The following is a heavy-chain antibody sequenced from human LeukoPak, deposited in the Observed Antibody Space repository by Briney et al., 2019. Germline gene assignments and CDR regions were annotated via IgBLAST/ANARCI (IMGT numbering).Heavy chain of an antibody. V-gene: IGHV1-2*02. CDR2: INPNSGGT. J-gene: IGHJ4*02. CDR1: GFTFTAYF. D-gene: IGHD3-22*01. CDR3: ASQNYYDTSGPYVY. Sequence: VKVSCKASGFTFTAYFMHWVRQAPGQGLEWMGWINPNSGGTNYAQKFQGRVTMTRDTSISTAYMELSRLRSDDTAVYYCASQNYYDTSGPYVYWGQGTLVTVSS.